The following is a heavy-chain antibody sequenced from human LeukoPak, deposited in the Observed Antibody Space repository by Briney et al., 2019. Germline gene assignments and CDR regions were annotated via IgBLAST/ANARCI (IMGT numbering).Heavy chain of an antibody. CDR1: GGSISSGDYY. V-gene: IGHV4-31*03. CDR3: ARMTGYYLDS. Sequence: PSQTLSLTCTVSGGSISSGDYYWSWIRQHPGKGPEWVGYIYYRGTTYYNPSLRSRIIMSVDTSKNQFSLKASSVTAADTAVYYCARMTGYYLDSWGQGTVVTVSS. J-gene: IGHJ4*02. D-gene: IGHD3-9*01. CDR2: IYYRGTT.